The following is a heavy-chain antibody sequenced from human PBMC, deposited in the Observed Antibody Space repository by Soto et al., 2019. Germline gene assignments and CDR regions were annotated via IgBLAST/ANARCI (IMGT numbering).Heavy chain of an antibody. V-gene: IGHV4-31*03. J-gene: IGHJ5*02. Sequence: SETLSLTCTVSGGSISSGGYYWSWIRQHPGKGLEWIGYIYYSGSTYYNPSLKSRVTISVDTSKNQFSLRLSSVTAADTAVYYCARLGEYSQSPDPWGPGTLVTVSS. CDR3: ARLGEYSQSPDP. CDR1: GGSISSGGYY. CDR2: IYYSGST. D-gene: IGHD2-21*01.